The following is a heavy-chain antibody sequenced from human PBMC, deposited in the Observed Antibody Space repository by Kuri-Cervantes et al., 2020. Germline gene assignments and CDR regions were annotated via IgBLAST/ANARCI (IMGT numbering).Heavy chain of an antibody. D-gene: IGHD3-3*01. Sequence: GSLRLSCAVSGGSISSGYWWSWVRQPPGKGLEWIGEIYQSGSSNHNPSLKSRVTMSVDTSKNQFSLKLSSVTAADTAVYYCARRYYDFRSGYYLNPFDYWGQGTLVTVSS. CDR1: GGSISSGYW. J-gene: IGHJ4*02. CDR3: ARRYYDFRSGYYLNPFDY. CDR2: IYQSGSS. V-gene: IGHV4-4*02.